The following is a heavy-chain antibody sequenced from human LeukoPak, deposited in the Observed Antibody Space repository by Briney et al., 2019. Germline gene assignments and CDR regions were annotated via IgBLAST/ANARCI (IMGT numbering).Heavy chain of an antibody. Sequence: SETLSLTCTLSGDSIYSYFWSWIRQPRGKRAEWIGYMYTSGPANYNPSPKGGGTVSADTSTNVFSLNVMSVTAADTAIYYCAALPYPTAWREYWGQGTLVTVSS. J-gene: IGHJ4*02. CDR1: GDSIYSYF. CDR3: AALPYPTAWREY. V-gene: IGHV4-59*13. D-gene: IGHD2-21*02. CDR2: MYTSGPA.